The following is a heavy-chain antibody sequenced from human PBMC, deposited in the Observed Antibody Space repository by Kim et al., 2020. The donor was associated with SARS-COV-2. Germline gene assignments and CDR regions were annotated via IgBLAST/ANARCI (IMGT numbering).Heavy chain of an antibody. CDR3: ARDLAGVETGGSSWSHYYYYGMDV. D-gene: IGHD6-13*01. J-gene: IGHJ6*02. CDR1: GYTFTSYG. Sequence: ASVKVSCKASGYTFTSYGISWVRQAPGQGLEWMGWISAYNGNTNYAQKLQGRVTMTTDTSTSTAYMELRSLRSDDTAVYYCARDLAGVETGGSSWSHYYYYGMDVWGQGTTVTVSS. V-gene: IGHV1-18*01. CDR2: ISAYNGNT.